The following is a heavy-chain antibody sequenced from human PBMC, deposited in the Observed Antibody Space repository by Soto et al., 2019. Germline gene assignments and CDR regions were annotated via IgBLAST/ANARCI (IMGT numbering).Heavy chain of an antibody. CDR2: ISYDGSNK. V-gene: IGHV3-30*18. J-gene: IGHJ4*02. CDR1: GFTFSSYG. Sequence: WSLRLSCAASGFTFSSYGMHWVRQAPGKGLEWVAVISYDGSNKYYADSVKGRFTISRDNSKNTLYLQMNSLRAEDTAVYYCAKDGITIFGVASYYFDYWGQGTLVTVSS. CDR3: AKDGITIFGVASYYFDY. D-gene: IGHD3-3*01.